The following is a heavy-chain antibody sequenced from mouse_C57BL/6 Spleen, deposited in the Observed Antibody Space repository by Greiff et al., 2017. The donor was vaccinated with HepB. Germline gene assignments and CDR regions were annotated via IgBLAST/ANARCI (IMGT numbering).Heavy chain of an antibody. J-gene: IGHJ4*01. CDR3: ASNDYDMDY. V-gene: IGHV5-6*01. CDR2: ISSGGSYT. Sequence: EVQGVESGGDLVKPGGSLKLSCAASGFTFSSYGMSWVRQTPDKRLEWVATISSGGSYTYYPDSVKGRFTISRDNAKNTLYLQMSGLKSEDTAMYYWASNDYDMDYWGQGTSVTVSS. CDR1: GFTFSSYG.